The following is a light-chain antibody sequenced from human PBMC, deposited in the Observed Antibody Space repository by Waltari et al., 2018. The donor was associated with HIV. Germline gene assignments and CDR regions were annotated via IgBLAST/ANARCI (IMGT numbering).Light chain of an antibody. V-gene: IGLV2-8*01. J-gene: IGLJ2*01. CDR3: ASHAGSKDV. CDR2: DVT. Sequence: TGTSSDIGAYNYVAWYQQYPGKAPKLMIYDVTKRPSGVPDRFSGSKSGNTASLTVSGLQAEDEADYYCASHAGSKDVFGGGTKLTVL. CDR1: SSDIGAYNY.